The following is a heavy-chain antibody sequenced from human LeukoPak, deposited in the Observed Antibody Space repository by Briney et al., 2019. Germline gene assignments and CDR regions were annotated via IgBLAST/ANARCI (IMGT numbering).Heavy chain of an antibody. CDR2: INHSGST. Sequence: PSETLSLTCGVSGGSISNTNWWSWVRQPPGKGLEWIGEINHSGSTNYNPSLKSRVTISVDTSKNQFSLKLSSVTAADTAVYYCARVGTYYDILTGSPGVNGMDVWGQGTTVTVSS. V-gene: IGHV4-4*02. D-gene: IGHD3-9*01. J-gene: IGHJ6*02. CDR1: GGSISNTNW. CDR3: ARVGTYYDILTGSPGVNGMDV.